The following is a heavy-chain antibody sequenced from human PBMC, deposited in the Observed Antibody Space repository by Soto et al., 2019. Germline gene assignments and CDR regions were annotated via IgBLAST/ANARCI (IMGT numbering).Heavy chain of an antibody. D-gene: IGHD5-18*01. CDR1: GFHFSSYG. CDR2: VSLDGVST. V-gene: IGHV3-30*03. CDR3: SSSDTILAGLDH. J-gene: IGHJ4*02. Sequence: PGGSLRLSCAASGFHFSSYGMHWVRQAPGKGLEWVAVVSLDGVSTSYGDSVRGRFTISRDNSKNTLYLDMNSLRPEDTALYYCSSSDTILAGLDHWGQGTPVTVSS.